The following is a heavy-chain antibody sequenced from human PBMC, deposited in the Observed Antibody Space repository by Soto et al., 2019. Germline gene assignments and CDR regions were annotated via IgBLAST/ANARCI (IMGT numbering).Heavy chain of an antibody. CDR2: ISSSSSTI. J-gene: IGHJ6*02. Sequence: GWSLRLSCAASGFTFSSYSMNWVRQAPGKGLEWVSYISSSSSTIYYADSVKGRFTISRDNAKNSLYLQMNSLRDEDTAVYYCARVDCSSTSCYIDAYYYGMDVWGQGTTVTVYS. CDR1: GFTFSSYS. CDR3: ARVDCSSTSCYIDAYYYGMDV. D-gene: IGHD2-2*02. V-gene: IGHV3-48*02.